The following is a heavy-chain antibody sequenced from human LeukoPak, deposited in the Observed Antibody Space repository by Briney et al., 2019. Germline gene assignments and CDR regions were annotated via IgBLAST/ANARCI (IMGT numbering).Heavy chain of an antibody. Sequence: ASVTVSCKASGYTFTSYGISWVRQAPGQGLEWMGWISAYNGNTNYAQKLQGRVTMTTDTSTSTAYMELRSLRSDDTAVYYCARVLVVPAAKVYYYYYYMDVWGKGTTVTISS. J-gene: IGHJ6*03. D-gene: IGHD2-2*01. CDR1: GYTFTSYG. CDR3: ARVLVVPAAKVYYYYYYMDV. CDR2: ISAYNGNT. V-gene: IGHV1-18*01.